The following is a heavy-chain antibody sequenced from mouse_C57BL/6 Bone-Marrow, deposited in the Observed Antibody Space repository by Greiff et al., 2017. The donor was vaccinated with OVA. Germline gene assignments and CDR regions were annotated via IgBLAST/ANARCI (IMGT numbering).Heavy chain of an antibody. J-gene: IGHJ3*01. CDR1: GYTFTSYW. Sequence: VQLQQPGAELVKPGASVKMSCKASGYTFTSYWITWVKQRPGQGLEWIGDIYPGSGSTNYNEKFKSKATLTVDTSSSTAYMQLSSLTSEDSAVYYCASTAQAKAWFADWGQGTLVTVSA. V-gene: IGHV1-55*01. D-gene: IGHD3-2*02. CDR2: IYPGSGST. CDR3: ASTAQAKAWFAD.